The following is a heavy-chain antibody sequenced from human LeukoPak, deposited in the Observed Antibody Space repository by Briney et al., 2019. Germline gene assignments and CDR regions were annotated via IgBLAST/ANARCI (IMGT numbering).Heavy chain of an antibody. D-gene: IGHD6-19*01. CDR2: INPGGSNR. CDR1: GFTFSSYE. CDR3: ASSLSSGWGPVDDY. Sequence: GGSLRLSCAASGFTFSSYEMNCVRRAPGKGLEWVSYINPGGSNRFYAGSVRGRFTISRDDAKKSVYLQMNSLRAEDTAVYYCASSLSSGWGPVDDYWGQGIMVTVSS. V-gene: IGHV3-48*03. J-gene: IGHJ4*02.